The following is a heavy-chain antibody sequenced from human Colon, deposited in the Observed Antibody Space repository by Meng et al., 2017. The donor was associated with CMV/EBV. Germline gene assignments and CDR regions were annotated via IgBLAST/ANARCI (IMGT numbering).Heavy chain of an antibody. V-gene: IGHV4-31*02. Sequence: VSGGSLSGGDFYWNWLRQHPGKGLEWIGYIYYSGTTYYNPSLKSRAVISLDKAKNLFSLKLTSVTAADTAVYFCARDSGYDAPFDNWGQGTLVTVSS. CDR2: IYYSGTT. CDR1: GGSLSGGDFY. CDR3: ARDSGYDAPFDN. J-gene: IGHJ4*02. D-gene: IGHD3-10*01.